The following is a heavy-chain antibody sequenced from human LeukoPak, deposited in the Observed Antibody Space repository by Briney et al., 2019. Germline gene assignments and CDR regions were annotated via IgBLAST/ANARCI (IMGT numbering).Heavy chain of an antibody. CDR3: ARGGSLAVAPHQYYFDY. D-gene: IGHD6-19*01. Sequence: SVKVSCKASGGTFSSYAISWVRQAPGQGLEWMGGIIPIFGTANYAQKFQGRVTITADESTSTAYMELSSLRSEDTAVYYCARGGSLAVAPHQYYFDYWGQGTLVTVSS. CDR2: IIPIFGTA. J-gene: IGHJ4*02. V-gene: IGHV1-69*13. CDR1: GGTFSSYA.